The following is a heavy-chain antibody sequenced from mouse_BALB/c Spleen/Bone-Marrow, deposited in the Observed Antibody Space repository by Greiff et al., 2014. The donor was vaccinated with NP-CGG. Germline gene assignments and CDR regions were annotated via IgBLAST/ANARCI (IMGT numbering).Heavy chain of an antibody. CDR1: GYAFTDYL. Sequence: QVQLQQSGAELVRPGTSVKVSCKASGYAFTDYLLGCLRQRPGQGLEWIGVINPGSGSTNYNEKFKDKATLTADKSSSTAYMQLSSLTSDDSAVYFCARYDGYFDYWGQGTILTVSS. J-gene: IGHJ2*01. D-gene: IGHD2-3*01. CDR2: INPGSGST. V-gene: IGHV1-54*01. CDR3: ARYDGYFDY.